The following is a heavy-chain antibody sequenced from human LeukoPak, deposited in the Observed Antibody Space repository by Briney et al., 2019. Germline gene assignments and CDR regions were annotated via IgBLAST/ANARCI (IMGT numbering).Heavy chain of an antibody. Sequence: GGSLRLSCAASGFTFSSYAMHWVRQAPGKGLEWVAVISYDGSNKDYADSVKGRFTISRDSSKNTLSLQMNSLRAEDTAMYYCARSGGYSYGYVDYWGQGTLVTVSS. J-gene: IGHJ4*02. CDR1: GFTFSSYA. CDR2: ISYDGSNK. D-gene: IGHD5-18*01. V-gene: IGHV3-30*14. CDR3: ARSGGYSYGYVDY.